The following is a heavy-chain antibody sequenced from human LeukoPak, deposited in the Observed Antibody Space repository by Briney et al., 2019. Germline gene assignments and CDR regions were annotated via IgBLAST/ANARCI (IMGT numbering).Heavy chain of an antibody. CDR1: GFTFGDYA. CDR3: TREERRLGELSLAY. D-gene: IGHD3-16*02. Sequence: GGSLRLSCTASGFTFGDYAMSWVRQAPGKGLEWVGFIRSKAYGGTTEYAASVKGRFTISRGDSKSIAYLQMNSLKTEDTAVYYCTREERRLGELSLAYWGQGTLVTVSS. V-gene: IGHV3-49*04. J-gene: IGHJ4*02. CDR2: IRSKAYGGTT.